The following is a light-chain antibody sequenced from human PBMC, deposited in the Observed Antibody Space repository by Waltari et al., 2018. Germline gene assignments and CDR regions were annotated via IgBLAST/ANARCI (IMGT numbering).Light chain of an antibody. V-gene: IGLV1-40*01. Sequence: QSVLTQPPSVSGAPGQRVTISCTGSGSHIRAGSDVHWYQQLPRAAPTLLIYGSTSRPLGVPDRFFGSTSGTSAFLAITGLQAEDEADYYCQSYDTTLSVVFGGGTKLTVL. CDR3: QSYDTTLSVV. CDR2: GST. J-gene: IGLJ3*02. CDR1: GSHIRAGSD.